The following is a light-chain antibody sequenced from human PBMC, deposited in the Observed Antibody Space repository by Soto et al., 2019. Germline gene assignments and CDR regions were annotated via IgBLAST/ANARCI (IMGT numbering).Light chain of an antibody. V-gene: IGKV1-33*01. CDR1: QDITNY. CDR3: QQYDNLPLT. Sequence: DIQMTQSPSSLSASVGDRVTITCQASQDITNYLNWYQQKPGKAPKLLIYDASNLETGVPSRFSRSGSGTDFTFTISNLQPEDIATYYCQQYDNLPLTFGGGTKVEIK. CDR2: DAS. J-gene: IGKJ4*01.